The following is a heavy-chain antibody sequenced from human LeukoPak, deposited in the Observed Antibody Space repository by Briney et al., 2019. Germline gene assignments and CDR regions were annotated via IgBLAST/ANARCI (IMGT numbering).Heavy chain of an antibody. D-gene: IGHD1-26*01. CDR3: ARKDSYDAFDI. CDR2: INAGNGNT. J-gene: IGHJ3*02. CDR1: GYTFTSYA. Sequence: GASVKVSCKASGYTFTSYAMHWVRQAPGQRLEWMGWINAGNGNTKYSQEFQGRVTITRDTSASTAYMELSSLRSEDTAVYYCARKDSYDAFDIWGQGTMVTVSS. V-gene: IGHV1-3*03.